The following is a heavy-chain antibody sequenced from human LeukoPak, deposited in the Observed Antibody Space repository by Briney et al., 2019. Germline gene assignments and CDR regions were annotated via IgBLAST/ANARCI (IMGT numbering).Heavy chain of an antibody. Sequence: PGGSLRLSCAASGFTFSSYAMSWVRQAPGKGLEWVLAISGSGGSTYYADSVKGRFTISRDNSKNTLYLQMNSLRAEDTAVYYCAKDRSQLGLFDYWGQGTLVTVSS. CDR2: ISGSGGST. CDR3: AKDRSQLGLFDY. CDR1: GFTFSSYA. J-gene: IGHJ4*02. D-gene: IGHD6-6*01. V-gene: IGHV3-23*01.